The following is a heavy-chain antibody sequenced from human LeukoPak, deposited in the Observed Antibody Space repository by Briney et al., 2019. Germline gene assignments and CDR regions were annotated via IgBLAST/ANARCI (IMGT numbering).Heavy chain of an antibody. D-gene: IGHD1-1*01. CDR2: IYYTGYT. Sequence: PSETLSLTCSVSGASVTSSYWTWARLPPGRGLEWIGYIYYTGYTNYNPSLKSRVTISLDIYTNQLSLEVISVTAADTAIYYCARAPIGSIDYWGPGALVTVSS. CDR3: ARAPIGSIDY. V-gene: IGHV4-59*02. CDR1: GASVTSSY. J-gene: IGHJ4*02.